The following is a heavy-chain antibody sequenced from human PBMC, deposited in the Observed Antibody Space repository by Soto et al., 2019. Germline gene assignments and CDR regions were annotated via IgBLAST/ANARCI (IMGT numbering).Heavy chain of an antibody. J-gene: IGHJ6*03. CDR1: GYTFTSYY. CDR3: ARGHSTIFDYYYYYYYMDV. CDR2: INPSGGST. V-gene: IGHV1-46*03. Sequence: QVQLVQSGAEVKKPGASVKVSCKASGYTFTSYYMHWVRQAPGQGLEWMGIINPSGGSTSYAQKCQDRFTMTRDTSTSTVYLELSRMRSEDTAVYYCARGHSTIFDYYYYYYYMDVWGKGTTVTVSS. D-gene: IGHD3-3*01.